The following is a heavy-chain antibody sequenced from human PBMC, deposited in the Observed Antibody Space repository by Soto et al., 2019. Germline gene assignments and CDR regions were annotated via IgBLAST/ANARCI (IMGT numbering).Heavy chain of an antibody. CDR3: TRPFLGHASFDI. D-gene: IGHD1-26*01. J-gene: IGHJ3*02. CDR1: GFTFSGSA. CDR2: ITSKSNSDPS. Sequence: GGSLRLSCAASGFTFSGSAMHWVRQASGKGLEGVGRITSKSNSDPSVNAASVKGGFTISRDHSKNTAYLQINSLKTYDTAVYYGTRPFLGHASFDIWGQGTMVTVSS. V-gene: IGHV3-73*01.